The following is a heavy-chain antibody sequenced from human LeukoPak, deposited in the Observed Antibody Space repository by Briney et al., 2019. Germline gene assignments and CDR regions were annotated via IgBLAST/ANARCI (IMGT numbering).Heavy chain of an antibody. CDR1: GGTFSSYA. D-gene: IGHD3-3*01. Sequence: EASVKVSCKASGGTFSSYAISWVRQAPGQGLEWMGGIIPIFGTANYAQKFQGRVTITADESTSTAYMELSSLRAEDTAVYYCARDFWGAYRVDYFDYWGQGTLVTVSS. CDR3: ARDFWGAYRVDYFDY. J-gene: IGHJ4*02. V-gene: IGHV1-69*01. CDR2: IIPIFGTA.